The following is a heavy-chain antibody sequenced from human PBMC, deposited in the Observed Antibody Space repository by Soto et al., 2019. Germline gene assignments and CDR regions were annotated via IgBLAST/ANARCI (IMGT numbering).Heavy chain of an antibody. CDR1: GGSISSGGYY. J-gene: IGHJ4*02. D-gene: IGHD2-15*01. CDR3: ASQRRGGRYNIEY. V-gene: IGHV4-31*03. CDR2: IYYSGST. Sequence: SSETLSLTCTVSGGSISSGGYYWSWIRQHPGKGLEWIGYIYYSGSTYYNPSLKSRVTISVDTSKNQFSLKLSSVTAADTAVYYCASQRRGGRYNIEYWGQGTLVTVSS.